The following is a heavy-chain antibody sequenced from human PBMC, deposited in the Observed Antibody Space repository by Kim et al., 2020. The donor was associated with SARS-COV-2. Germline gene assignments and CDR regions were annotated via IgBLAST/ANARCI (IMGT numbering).Heavy chain of an antibody. J-gene: IGHJ6*03. V-gene: IGHV4-39*01. Sequence: SETLSLTCTVSGGSISSSSYYWGWIRQPPGKGLEWIGSIYYSGSTYYNPSLKSRVTISVDTSKNQFSLKLSSVTAADTAVYYCARPWIPVTGYYMDVWGKGTTVTVSS. CDR2: IYYSGST. D-gene: IGHD5-18*01. CDR1: GGSISSSSYY. CDR3: ARPWIPVTGYYMDV.